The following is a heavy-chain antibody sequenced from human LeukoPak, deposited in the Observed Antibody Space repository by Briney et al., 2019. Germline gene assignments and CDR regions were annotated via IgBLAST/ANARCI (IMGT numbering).Heavy chain of an antibody. J-gene: IGHJ1*01. V-gene: IGHV3-9*01. CDR3: AGGSYFDFQH. CDR2: ISWNSGSI. Sequence: GGSLRLSCAASGFSFDEYAMPWVRQAPGKGPEWVSGISWNSGSIGYADSVKGRFTISRDNAKNSLYLQMNSLRAEDTALYYCAGGSYFDFQHWGQGTLVTVSS. CDR1: GFSFDEYA. D-gene: IGHD1-26*01.